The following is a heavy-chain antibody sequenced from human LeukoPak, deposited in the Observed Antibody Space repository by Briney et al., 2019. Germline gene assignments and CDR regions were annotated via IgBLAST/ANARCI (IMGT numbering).Heavy chain of an antibody. CDR1: GFSLSTSGMC. CDR2: IDWDGDK. J-gene: IGHJ4*02. Sequence: RESGPALVKPTQTLTLTCTFSGFSLSTSGMCLSWIRQPPGKALEWLARIDWDGDKYYNTSLKTRLTISKDTSKNQVVLTMTNMDPVDTATYYCARIRGSRYYFDYWGQGTLVTVSS. V-gene: IGHV2-70*11. D-gene: IGHD6-13*01. CDR3: ARIRGSRYYFDY.